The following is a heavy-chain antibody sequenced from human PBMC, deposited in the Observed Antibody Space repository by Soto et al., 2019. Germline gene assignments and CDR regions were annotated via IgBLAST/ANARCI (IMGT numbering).Heavy chain of an antibody. CDR3: ARDPLVGAPDYFDY. D-gene: IGHD1-26*01. V-gene: IGHV3-30-3*01. J-gene: IGHJ4*02. CDR2: ISYDATTK. CDR1: GFTFSSYP. Sequence: QVQLVESGGGVVQPGRSLRLSCAASGFTFSSYPLHWVRQAPGKGLEWVAVISYDATTKYNADSVKGRFTISRDNSKNTLYLQRNSLRDEDTAVYYCARDPLVGAPDYFDYWGQGTLVTVSA.